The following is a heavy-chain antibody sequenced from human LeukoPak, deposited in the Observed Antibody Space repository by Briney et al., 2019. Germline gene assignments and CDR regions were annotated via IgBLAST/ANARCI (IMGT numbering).Heavy chain of an antibody. Sequence: GGSPRLSSAPSRFTLCVYCMRGVRQAPGKGGERVADIKQDGSEKYSADSLKGRFPIYRDNAKNSIYMQMNSLRTQDTAGYTCPREKIAVVTNTIFGYWGQGPLVTVSS. D-gene: IGHD3-22*01. CDR1: RFTLCVYC. J-gene: IGHJ4*02. V-gene: IGHV3-7*01. CDR3: PREKIAVVTNTIFGY. CDR2: IKQDGSEK.